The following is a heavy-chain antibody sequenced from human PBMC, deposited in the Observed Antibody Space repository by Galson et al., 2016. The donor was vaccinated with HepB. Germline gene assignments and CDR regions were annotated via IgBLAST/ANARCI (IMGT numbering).Heavy chain of an antibody. J-gene: IGHJ4*02. V-gene: IGHV2-5*01. Sequence: ALXXPTQTLXXXCTXXXFSXXTNXXGVGWIRQPPGKALEWXALIYWXDDKRYRPSLXSRLTITKDTSKNLVVLTKTNVDPVDTGTYYCAHTFPPYYYGPDNSYYFDYWGQGTXVTVSS. D-gene: IGHD3-10*01. CDR3: AHTFPPYYYGPDNSYYFDY. CDR1: XFSXXTNXXG. CDR2: IYWXDDK.